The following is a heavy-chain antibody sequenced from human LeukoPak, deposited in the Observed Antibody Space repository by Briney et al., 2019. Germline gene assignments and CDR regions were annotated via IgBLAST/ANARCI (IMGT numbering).Heavy chain of an antibody. CDR3: ARDKSNCFDP. V-gene: IGHV3-30*03. CDR1: GFTFSSYG. CDR2: ISYDGSDK. Sequence: GGSLRLSCVASGFTFSSYGFHWVRQAPGKGLEWVAVISYDGSDKYYEDSVKGRLTISRDDSKNTLYLQMNSLRAEDTAVYFCARDKSNCFDPWGQGTLVTVSS. J-gene: IGHJ5*02.